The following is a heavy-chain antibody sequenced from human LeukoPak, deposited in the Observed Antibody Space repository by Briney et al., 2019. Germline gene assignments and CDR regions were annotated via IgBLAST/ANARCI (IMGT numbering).Heavy chain of an antibody. Sequence: GGSLRLSCAASGFAFADYAMHWVRQIPGKGLECVAHIHADGGRTFYADSVKGRFTVSRDNGKNSLFLQMDSLTSDDTALYYCSTWAFYHGLDVWGQGAAVIVSS. CDR1: GFAFADYA. V-gene: IGHV3-43*02. CDR2: IHADGGRT. CDR3: STWAFYHGLDV. J-gene: IGHJ6*02. D-gene: IGHD2/OR15-2a*01.